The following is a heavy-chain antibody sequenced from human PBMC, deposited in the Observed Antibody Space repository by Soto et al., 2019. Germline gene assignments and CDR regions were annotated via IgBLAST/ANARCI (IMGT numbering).Heavy chain of an antibody. D-gene: IGHD3-16*02. J-gene: IGHJ4*02. CDR1: GFTFSSYA. Sequence: PGGSLRLSCAASGFTFSSYAMSWIRQAPGKGLEWVSAISGSGGSTYYADSVKGRFTISRDNSKNTLYLQMNSLRAEDTAVYYCAKDQASYYDYVWGSYRTDYWGQGTLVTVS. CDR2: ISGSGGST. V-gene: IGHV3-23*01. CDR3: AKDQASYYDYVWGSYRTDY.